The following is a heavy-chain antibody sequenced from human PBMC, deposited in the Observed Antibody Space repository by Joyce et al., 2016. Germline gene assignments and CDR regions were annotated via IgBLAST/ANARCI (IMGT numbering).Heavy chain of an antibody. Sequence: QVQPVPSGVEVTKPGASVKVTCQASGYTFIVDGINWVRQAPGQGLEGMRLISTYTGNTEYAQKVQGRVTMTADTSTSTVYMQLRSLGSDDTAVYYCARKSRGTIEVIADAFDIWGQGTMVTVSS. V-gene: IGHV1-18*01. D-gene: IGHD2-21*01. J-gene: IGHJ3*02. CDR3: ARKSRGTIEVIADAFDI. CDR1: GYTFIVDG. CDR2: ISTYTGNT.